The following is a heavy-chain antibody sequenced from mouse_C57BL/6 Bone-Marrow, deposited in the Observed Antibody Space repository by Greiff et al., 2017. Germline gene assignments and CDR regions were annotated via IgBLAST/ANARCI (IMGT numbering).Heavy chain of an antibody. CDR3: TSDRRPYPAWFAY. J-gene: IGHJ3*01. CDR2: ISSGGDYT. V-gene: IGHV5-9-1*02. Sequence: EVKLEESGEGLVKPGGSLKLSCAASGFTFSSYAMSWVRQTPGKRLEWVAYISSGGDYTSYADTVKGRFTISRDNARNNLYLQMSSLQSEDTAMYYCTSDRRPYPAWFAYWGQVTLVTVSA. CDR1: GFTFSSYA.